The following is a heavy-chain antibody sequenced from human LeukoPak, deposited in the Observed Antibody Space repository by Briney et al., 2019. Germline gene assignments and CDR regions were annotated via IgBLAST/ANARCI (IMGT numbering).Heavy chain of an antibody. CDR2: ISYDGSNK. D-gene: IGHD3-22*01. V-gene: IGHV3-30*04. Sequence: GGSLRLSCAASGFTFSSYAMHWVRQAPGKGLEWVAVISYDGSNKYYADSVKGRFTISRDNSKNTLYLQMNSLRAEDTAVYYCARDVYDSSHGYDYWGQGTLVTVSS. CDR3: ARDVYDSSHGYDY. J-gene: IGHJ4*02. CDR1: GFTFSSYA.